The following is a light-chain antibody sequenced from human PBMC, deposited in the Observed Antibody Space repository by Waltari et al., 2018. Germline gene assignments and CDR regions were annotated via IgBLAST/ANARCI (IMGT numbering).Light chain of an antibody. Sequence: QSALTQPASVSGSPGQSITISCTGTSSHAGGSHYVPWYQQHPGKAPKLMIYDVSNRPSGVSNRFSGSKSGNTASLTISGLQAEDEADYYCSSYISSSTLELFGGGTSLTVL. V-gene: IGLV2-14*03. CDR3: SSYISSSTLEL. CDR1: SSHAGGSHY. CDR2: DVS. J-gene: IGLJ2*01.